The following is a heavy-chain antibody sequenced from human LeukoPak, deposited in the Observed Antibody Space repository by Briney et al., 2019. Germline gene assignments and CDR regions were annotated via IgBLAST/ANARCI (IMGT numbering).Heavy chain of an antibody. CDR1: GFTFSSYQ. J-gene: IGHJ4*02. V-gene: IGHV3-7*01. CDR3: ARGGETKLTY. D-gene: IGHD4-11*01. CDR2: IKEDGNER. Sequence: GPSLRLSCAASGFTFSSYQMSWARQPPGKGMERLANIKEDGNERYYMDSGKGRCTIPRDNAKNSLYLQMNSLRAEDTAAYYCARGGETKLTYWGQGTLVTVSS.